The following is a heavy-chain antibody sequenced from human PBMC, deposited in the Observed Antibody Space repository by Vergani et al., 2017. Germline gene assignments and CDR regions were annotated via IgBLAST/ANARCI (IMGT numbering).Heavy chain of an antibody. D-gene: IGHD1-26*01. Sequence: EVQLLESGGGLVQRGGSLRLSCAASGFTFSSYAMSWVRQAPGKGLEWVSAISGSGGSTYYADSVQGRFTISRANSKNTLYLQMNSLRAEDTAVYYCAKDDGARVKRWEDWGQGTLVTVSS. J-gene: IGHJ4*02. V-gene: IGHV3-23*01. CDR2: ISGSGGST. CDR3: AKDDGARVKRWED. CDR1: GFTFSSYA.